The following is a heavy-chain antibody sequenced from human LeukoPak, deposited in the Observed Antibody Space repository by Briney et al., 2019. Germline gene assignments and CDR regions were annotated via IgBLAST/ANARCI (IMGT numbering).Heavy chain of an antibody. CDR3: ARVDPSPNAFDI. CDR2: ISSSSSYI. J-gene: IGHJ3*02. D-gene: IGHD3/OR15-3a*01. CDR1: GFTFSSYS. V-gene: IGHV3-21*01. Sequence: GGSLRLSCAASGFTFSSYSMNWVRQAPGKGLEWVSSISSSSSYIYYADSVKGRFTISRDNAKNSLYLQMNSLRAEDTAVYYCARVDPSPNAFDIWGQGTMVTVSS.